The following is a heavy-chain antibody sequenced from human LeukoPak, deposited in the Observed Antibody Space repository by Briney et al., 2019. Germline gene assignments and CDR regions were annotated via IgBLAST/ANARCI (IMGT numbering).Heavy chain of an antibody. CDR2: INPDGCIT. J-gene: IGHJ6*02. CDR3: ARHQMDV. V-gene: IGHV3-74*01. Sequence: GGSLRLSCAASGFTLSSHWIHWVRQAPGKGLVWVSRINPDGCITGHADSVKGRFTTSRDNAKNTVYLQMSSLRPEDTAVYFCARHQMDVWGQGTTVTVSS. CDR1: GFTLSSHW.